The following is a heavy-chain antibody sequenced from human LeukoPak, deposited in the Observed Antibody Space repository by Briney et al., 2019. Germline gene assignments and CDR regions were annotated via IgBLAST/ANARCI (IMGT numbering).Heavy chain of an antibody. D-gene: IGHD3-3*01. J-gene: IGHJ6*02. V-gene: IGHV3-7*03. Sequence: RGSLRLSCAASGFTFSSYGMSWVRQAPGKGLEWVANIKQDGSEKYYVDSVKGRFTISRDNAKNSLYLQMNSLRAEDTAVYYCARDPYDFWSGYYSLSSYGMDVWGQGTTVTVSS. CDR1: GFTFSSYG. CDR3: ARDPYDFWSGYYSLSSYGMDV. CDR2: IKQDGSEK.